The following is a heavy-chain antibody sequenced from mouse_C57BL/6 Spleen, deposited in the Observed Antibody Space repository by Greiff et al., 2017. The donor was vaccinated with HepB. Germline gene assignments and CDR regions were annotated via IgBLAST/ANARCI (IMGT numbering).Heavy chain of an antibody. CDR2: IHPNSGST. CDR1: GYTFTSYW. V-gene: IGHV1-64*01. D-gene: IGHD2-4*01. Sequence: QVQLKQPGAELVKPGASVKLSCKASGYTFTSYWMHWVKQRPGQGLEWIGMIHPNSGSTNYNEKFKSKATLTVDKSSSTAYMQLSSLTSEDSAVYYCAMYYDYDGYWGQGTTLTVSS. J-gene: IGHJ2*01. CDR3: AMYYDYDGY.